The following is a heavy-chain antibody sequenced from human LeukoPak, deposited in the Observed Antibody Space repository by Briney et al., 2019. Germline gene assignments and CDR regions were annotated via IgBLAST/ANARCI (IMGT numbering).Heavy chain of an antibody. CDR1: GFTFSNYA. CDR3: AKVPRTDRAL. Sequence: GGSLRLSCAASGFTFSNYAMNWVRQAPGKGLEWVSGISSSGGRTYYADSVNGRFTISRDNSKNTLYLQMNSLRADDTAVYYCAKVPRTDRALWGQGTTVTVSS. J-gene: IGHJ6*02. CDR2: ISSSGGRT. V-gene: IGHV3-23*01.